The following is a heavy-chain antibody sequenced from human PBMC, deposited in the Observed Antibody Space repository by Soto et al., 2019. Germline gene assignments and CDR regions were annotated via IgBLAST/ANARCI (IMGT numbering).Heavy chain of an antibody. CDR1: GYTFTSYD. CDR2: MNPNSGNT. Sequence: QVQLVQSGAEVKKPGASVKVSCKASGYTFTSYDINWVRQATGQGLEWMGWMNPNSGNTGYAQKFQGRVTMTRNTSISTAYMELSSLTSEDTAVYYCARGHRGYCSGGSCYSGIWFDPWGQGTLVTVSS. D-gene: IGHD2-15*01. J-gene: IGHJ5*02. CDR3: ARGHRGYCSGGSCYSGIWFDP. V-gene: IGHV1-8*01.